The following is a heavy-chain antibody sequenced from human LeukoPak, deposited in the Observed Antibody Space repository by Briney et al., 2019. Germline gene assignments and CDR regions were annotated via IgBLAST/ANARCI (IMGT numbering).Heavy chain of an antibody. CDR1: GFTFDDYG. V-gene: IGHV3-20*04. D-gene: IGHD6-19*01. Sequence: GGSLRLSCAASGFTFDDYGMSWVRQAPGKGLEWVSGINWNGGSTDYADSVKGRFTISRDNSKNTLYLQMNSLRAEDMAVYYCASSAGALIDCWGQGTLVIVSS. J-gene: IGHJ4*02. CDR2: INWNGGST. CDR3: ASSAGALIDC.